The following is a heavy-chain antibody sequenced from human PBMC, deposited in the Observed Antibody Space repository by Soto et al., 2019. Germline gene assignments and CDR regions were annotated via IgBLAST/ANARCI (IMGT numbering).Heavy chain of an antibody. CDR2: ISSNGSST. CDR3: ARDSGGTYYYDSSGYSPDAFDI. CDR1: GVTFSSYA. J-gene: IGHJ3*02. D-gene: IGHD3-22*01. Sequence: GGSLRLSCAASGVTFSSYAMHWVRQAPGKGLEYVSAISSNGSSTYYANSVKGRFTISRDNSKNTLYLQMNSLRAEDTAVYYCARDSGGTYYYDSSGYSPDAFDIWGQGTMVTVS. V-gene: IGHV3-64*01.